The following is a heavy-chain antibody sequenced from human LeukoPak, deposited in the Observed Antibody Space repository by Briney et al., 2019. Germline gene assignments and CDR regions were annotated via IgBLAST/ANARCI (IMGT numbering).Heavy chain of an antibody. CDR2: ISSSGSNI. D-gene: IGHD3-10*01. J-gene: IGHJ4*02. CDR3: ARDRAGVFDY. V-gene: IGHV3-48*03. Sequence: PGGSLRLSCAASGFTFSSYEMNWVRQAPGKGLEWVSYISSSGSNIYCADSVKGRFTISSDNAKNSLYLQMTSLRAEDTSVYYCARDRAGVFDYWGQGTLVTVSS. CDR1: GFTFSSYE.